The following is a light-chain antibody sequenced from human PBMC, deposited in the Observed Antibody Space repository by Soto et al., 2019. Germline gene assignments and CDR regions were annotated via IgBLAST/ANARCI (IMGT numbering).Light chain of an antibody. J-gene: IGKJ5*01. Sequence: EIVLTQSPGTLSLSPGERATLSCRASQSVGRDYLAWFQQKPGQPPRLLIYDASSRATGIPDRLSGSGSGTDFTLTISRLEPEDFAVYYCQQYAASPITFGQGTRLEIK. CDR1: QSVGRDY. CDR3: QQYAASPIT. V-gene: IGKV3-20*01. CDR2: DAS.